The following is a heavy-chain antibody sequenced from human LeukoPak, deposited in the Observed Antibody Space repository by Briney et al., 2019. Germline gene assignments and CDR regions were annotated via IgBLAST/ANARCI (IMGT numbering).Heavy chain of an antibody. CDR2: IYYSGST. J-gene: IGHJ5*02. CDR3: ARVQAVRGVIINPHWFDP. CDR1: GGSISSYY. Sequence: PSETLSLTCTVSGGSISSYYWSWIRQPPGKGLEWIGYIYYSGSTNYNPSLKSRVTISVDTSKNQFSLKLSSVTAADTAVYYCARVQAVRGVIINPHWFDPWGQGTLVTVSS. V-gene: IGHV4-59*01. D-gene: IGHD3-10*01.